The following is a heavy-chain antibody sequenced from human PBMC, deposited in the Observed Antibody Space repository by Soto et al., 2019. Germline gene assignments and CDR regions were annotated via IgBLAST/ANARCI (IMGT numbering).Heavy chain of an antibody. CDR3: AKDIMITFGTLAQMDV. D-gene: IGHD3-16*01. J-gene: IGHJ6*02. Sequence: PGGSLRLSCAAAGFTFSSNDMNWVRQAPGKGLEWVSYISSSSSPIYYADSVRGRFTISRDNSKNTLYLQMNSLRAEDTAVYYCAKDIMITFGTLAQMDVWGQGTTVTVSS. CDR1: GFTFSSND. CDR2: ISSSSSPI. V-gene: IGHV3-48*01.